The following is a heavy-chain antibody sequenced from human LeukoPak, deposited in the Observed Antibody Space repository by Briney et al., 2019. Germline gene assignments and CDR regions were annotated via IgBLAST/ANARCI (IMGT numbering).Heavy chain of an antibody. CDR1: GGSVSSGSYY. CDR2: TYYSGST. J-gene: IGHJ4*02. D-gene: IGHD6-19*01. V-gene: IGHV4-61*01. CDR3: ARGDDSSGWYGVDY. Sequence: SETLALTCTVSGGSVSSGSYYWSWLRQPPGKGLEWIGCTYYSGSTNYNPSLTSRVTVSVDPSKNQFSLKLSSVTAADTAVYYCARGDDSSGWYGVDYWGQGTLVTVSS.